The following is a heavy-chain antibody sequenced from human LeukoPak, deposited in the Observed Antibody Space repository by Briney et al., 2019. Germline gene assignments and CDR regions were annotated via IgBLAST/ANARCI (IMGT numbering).Heavy chain of an antibody. V-gene: IGHV1-2*02. J-gene: IGHJ4*02. CDR2: INPNSGGT. D-gene: IGHD2-15*01. CDR3: ARDICCSGGSYHGHNDY. Sequence: TSVKVSCKASGYTFTGYYMHWVRQAPGQGLEWMGWINPNSGGTNYAQKFQGRVTMTRDTSISTAYMELSRLRSDDTAVYYCARDICCSGGSYHGHNDYWGQGTLVTVSS. CDR1: GYTFTGYY.